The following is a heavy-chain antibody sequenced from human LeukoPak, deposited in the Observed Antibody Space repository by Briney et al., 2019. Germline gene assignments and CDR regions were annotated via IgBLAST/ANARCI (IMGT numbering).Heavy chain of an antibody. D-gene: IGHD6-13*01. CDR1: GGTFSSYA. CDR2: IIPIFGTA. Sequence: SVKVSCKASGGTFSSYAISWVRQAPGQGLEWMGGIIPIFGTANYAQKFQGRVTSTADESTSTAYMELSSLRSEDTAVYYCARDVWAAAGTNFWGQGTLVTVSS. V-gene: IGHV1-69*13. CDR3: ARDVWAAAGTNF. J-gene: IGHJ4*02.